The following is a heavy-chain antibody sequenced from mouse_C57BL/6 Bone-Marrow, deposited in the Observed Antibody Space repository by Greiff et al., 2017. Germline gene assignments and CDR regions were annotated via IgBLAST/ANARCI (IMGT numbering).Heavy chain of an antibody. D-gene: IGHD2-14*01. V-gene: IGHV5-6*01. J-gene: IGHJ3*01. CDR1: GFTFSSYG. CDR3: GRHGYDAGFAY. Sequence: EVKLVESGGDLVKPGGSLKLSCAASGFTFSSYGMSWVRQTPDKRLEWVTTISSGGSYTYYPDSVKGRFTISRDNAKNTLYLQMSSLKSEDTAMYYCGRHGYDAGFAYWGQGTLVTVSA. CDR2: ISSGGSYT.